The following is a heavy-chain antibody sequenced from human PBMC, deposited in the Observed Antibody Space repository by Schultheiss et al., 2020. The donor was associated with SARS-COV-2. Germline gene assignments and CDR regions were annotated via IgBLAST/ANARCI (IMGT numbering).Heavy chain of an antibody. J-gene: IGHJ4*02. CDR3: ARSYSAARPYDY. V-gene: IGHV2-70*04. D-gene: IGHD6-6*01. Sequence: SGPTLVKPTHTLTLTCTFSGFSLSTSGMRVSWIRQPPGKALEWLARIDWDDDKFYSTSLKTRLTISKDTSKNQVVLTMTNMDPVDTATYYCARSYSAARPYDYWGQGTLVTVSS. CDR1: GFSLSTSGMR. CDR2: IDWDDDK.